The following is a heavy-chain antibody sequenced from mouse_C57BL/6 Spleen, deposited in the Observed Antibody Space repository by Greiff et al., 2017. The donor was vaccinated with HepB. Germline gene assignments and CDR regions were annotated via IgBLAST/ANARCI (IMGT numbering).Heavy chain of an antibody. CDR3: AREGVEYAMDY. J-gene: IGHJ4*01. CDR2: INPGSGGT. CDR1: GYAFTNYL. Sequence: QVQLQQSGAELVRPGTSVKVSCKASGYAFTNYLIEWVKQRPGQGLEWIGVINPGSGGTNYNEKFKGKATLTADKSSSTAYMQLSSLTSEDSAVYFCAREGVEYAMDYWGQGTSVTVSS. V-gene: IGHV1-54*01.